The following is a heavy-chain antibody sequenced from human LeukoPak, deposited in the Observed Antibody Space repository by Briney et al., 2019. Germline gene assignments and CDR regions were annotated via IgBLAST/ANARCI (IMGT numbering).Heavy chain of an antibody. CDR2: MNPNSGNT. J-gene: IGHJ6*02. CDR1: GYTFTSYD. CDR3: ASASSTGYSSSWAYYYYGMDV. D-gene: IGHD6-13*01. Sequence: ASVKVSCKASGYTFTSYDINWVRQATGQGLEWMGWMNPNSGNTGYAQKFQGRVTMTRNTSISTAYMELSSLRSEDTAVYYCASASSTGYSSSWAYYYYGMDVWGQGTTVTVSS. V-gene: IGHV1-8*01.